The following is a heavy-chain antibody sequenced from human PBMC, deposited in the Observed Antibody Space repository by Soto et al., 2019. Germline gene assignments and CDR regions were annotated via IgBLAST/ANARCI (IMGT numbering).Heavy chain of an antibody. Sequence: EVQLAESGVGLAQPGGSLRLSCAASGFTLSGYAMDWVRQAPGKGLEYVSGISSNGVGTYYANSVQGRFTISRDNSKNTVYLQMGSLRPEDMAVYYCARRALPDFYYMDVWGKGTTVTVSS. J-gene: IGHJ6*03. CDR3: ARRALPDFYYMDV. V-gene: IGHV3-64*01. CDR1: GFTLSGYA. CDR2: ISSNGVGT.